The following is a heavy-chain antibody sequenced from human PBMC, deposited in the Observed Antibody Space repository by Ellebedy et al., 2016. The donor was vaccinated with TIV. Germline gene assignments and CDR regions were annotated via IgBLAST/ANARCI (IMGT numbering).Heavy chain of an antibody. CDR3: AIGPAMVLYYFDY. D-gene: IGHD5-18*01. J-gene: IGHJ4*02. Sequence: MPSETLSLTCTVSGGSISSGAYYWSWIRQPPGNGREWIGYIYYRGSTYYNPSLKSRVTITVDTSKNQFSLKLSSVTAADTAVYYCAIGPAMVLYYFDYWGQGTLVTVSS. V-gene: IGHV4-30-4*01. CDR1: GGSISSGAYY. CDR2: IYYRGST.